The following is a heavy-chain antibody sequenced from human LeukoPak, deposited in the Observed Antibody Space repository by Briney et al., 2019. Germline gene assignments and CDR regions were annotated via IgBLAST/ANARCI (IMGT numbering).Heavy chain of an antibody. Sequence: SETLSLTCAVYGGSFSGYYWSWIRQPPGKGLEWIGEINHSGSTNYNPSLKSRVTISVDMSKNQFSLKLSSVTAADTAVYYCARGVLWFGEKYYFDYWGQGTLVTVSS. CDR1: GGSFSGYY. D-gene: IGHD3-10*01. CDR3: ARGVLWFGEKYYFDY. J-gene: IGHJ4*02. CDR2: INHSGST. V-gene: IGHV4-34*01.